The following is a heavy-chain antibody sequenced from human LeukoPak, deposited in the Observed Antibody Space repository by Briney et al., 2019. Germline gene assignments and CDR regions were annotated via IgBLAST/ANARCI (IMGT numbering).Heavy chain of an antibody. CDR1: GGSISSYY. D-gene: IGHD6-13*01. Sequence: SETLSLTCTVSGGSISSYYWSWIRQPPGKGLERIGYIYYSGSTNYNPSLKSRVTISVDTSKNQFSLKLSSVTAADTAVYYCARVWQHRSNNWFDPWGQGTLVTVSS. CDR2: IYYSGST. J-gene: IGHJ5*02. V-gene: IGHV4-59*01. CDR3: ARVWQHRSNNWFDP.